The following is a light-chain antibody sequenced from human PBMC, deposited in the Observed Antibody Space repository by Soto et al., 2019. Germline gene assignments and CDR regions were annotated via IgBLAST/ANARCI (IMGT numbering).Light chain of an antibody. V-gene: IGKV4-1*01. CDR2: WAS. CDR1: QSVLYSSNNNNY. CDR3: HQYVNAPWT. Sequence: DFVLTQSPDSLAVALGERATINCKSSQSVLYSSNNNNYLSWYQQKPGQPPKLLISWASTRESGVPDRFSGSGSGTDFTLTISSLQAEDVAIYYCHQYVNAPWTFGQGNKVEIK. J-gene: IGKJ1*01.